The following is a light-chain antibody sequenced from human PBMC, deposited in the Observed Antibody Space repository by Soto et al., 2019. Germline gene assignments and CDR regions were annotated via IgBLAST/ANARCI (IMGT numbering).Light chain of an antibody. CDR2: DAS. J-gene: IGKJ1*01. CDR1: QSISPW. CDR3: LQYHTYRT. V-gene: IGKV1-5*02. Sequence: DIQMTQSPSTLSASVGDRVTIICRASQSISPWLAWYQQKPGKAPKLLIFDASNLESGVPSRFSGSGSGTEFTLTISSLQPDDFATYYCLQYHTYRTFXQGTNVDI.